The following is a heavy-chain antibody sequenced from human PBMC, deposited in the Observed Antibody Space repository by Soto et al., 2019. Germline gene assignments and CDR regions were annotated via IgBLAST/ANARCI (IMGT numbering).Heavy chain of an antibody. CDR2: ISGYNVNT. CDR3: ARDPGFGFGYSYAFEMDV. V-gene: IGHV1-18*01. J-gene: IGHJ6*02. Sequence: VNVSCKASGYTFSNYGISWVRQGPGQGVEWMGWISGYNVNTHYEEKVQDRIKMTTDTSTSTTYLELRSLRSDDKAVYFCARDPGFGFGYSYAFEMDVWSQGTTVTASS. CDR1: GYTFSNYG. D-gene: IGHD5-18*01.